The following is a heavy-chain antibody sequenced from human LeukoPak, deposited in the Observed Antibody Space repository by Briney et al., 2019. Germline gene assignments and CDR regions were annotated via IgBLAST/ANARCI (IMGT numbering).Heavy chain of an antibody. J-gene: IGHJ4*02. CDR3: ARGLNSGWVDY. D-gene: IGHD5-12*01. V-gene: IGHV4-34*01. CDR2: FHHSGRT. CDR1: GGSFTTYY. Sequence: SETLSLTCAVFGGSFTTYYWTWMRQPPGKGLEWIGEFHHSGRTNYKPSLRSRVTISLDTSKNQFSLNLRSVTAADTAVYYCARGLNSGWVDYWGQGTLVTVSS.